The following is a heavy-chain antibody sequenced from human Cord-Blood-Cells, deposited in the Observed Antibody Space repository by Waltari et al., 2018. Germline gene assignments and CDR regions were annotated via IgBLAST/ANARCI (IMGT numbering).Heavy chain of an antibody. CDR2: IIPIFGTA. D-gene: IGHD2-2*01. Sequence: QVQLVQSGAEVKKPGSSVKVSCKASGGTFSSYAISWVRQAPGQGLEWMGGIIPIFGTANYAQKFQGRVTITADESTSTAYMELSSLRSEDTAVYYCASGVPAAKYDYYYYMDVWGKGTTVTVSS. J-gene: IGHJ6*03. CDR3: ASGVPAAKYDYYYYMDV. CDR1: GGTFSSYA. V-gene: IGHV1-69*01.